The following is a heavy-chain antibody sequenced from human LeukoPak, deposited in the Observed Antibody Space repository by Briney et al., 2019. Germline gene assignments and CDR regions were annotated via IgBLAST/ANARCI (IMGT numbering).Heavy chain of an antibody. Sequence: GGSLRLSCAASGFTFSSYWMSWVRQAPGKGLEGVANIKQDGSEKYYEDSVKGRFTISRDNAKNSLYLQMNSLRAEDTAVYYCARADYGYYYYGMDVWGQGTTVTVSS. D-gene: IGHD4-17*01. CDR2: IKQDGSEK. CDR1: GFTFSSYW. J-gene: IGHJ6*02. V-gene: IGHV3-7*04. CDR3: ARADYGYYYYGMDV.